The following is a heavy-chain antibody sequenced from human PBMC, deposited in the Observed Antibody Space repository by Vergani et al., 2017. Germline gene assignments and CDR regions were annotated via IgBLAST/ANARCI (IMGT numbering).Heavy chain of an antibody. V-gene: IGHV3-21*06. D-gene: IGHD3-10*01. CDR2: IRSSGNYG. CDR3: ARDQGSGANRTHCGLDV. Sequence: EENLVESGGGLVKPGGSLRLSCVASGFTFRSYSVNWVRQAPGRGLEWVSSIRSSGNYGYYTASVKCRFSISRDNAESLLSLQMNSLRADGTAVYYCARDQGSGANRTHCGLDVWGQGTTVTVSS. J-gene: IGHJ6*02. CDR1: GFTFRSYS.